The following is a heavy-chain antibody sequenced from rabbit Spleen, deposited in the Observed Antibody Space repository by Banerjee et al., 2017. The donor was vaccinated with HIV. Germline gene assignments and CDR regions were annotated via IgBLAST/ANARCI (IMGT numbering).Heavy chain of an antibody. CDR1: GFDFSSYY. J-gene: IGHJ4*01. D-gene: IGHD4-1*01. CDR3: ARDESGWSLSNFDL. V-gene: IGHV1S7*01. Sequence: QLKESGGGLVQPGGSLKLSCKASGFDFSSYYMSWVRQAPGKGLEWIGYIDPVFGSAYYASWVNGRFSISRENTQNTVSLQLTSLTAADTAIYFCARDESGWSLSNFDLWGQGTLVNVS. CDR2: IDPVFGSA.